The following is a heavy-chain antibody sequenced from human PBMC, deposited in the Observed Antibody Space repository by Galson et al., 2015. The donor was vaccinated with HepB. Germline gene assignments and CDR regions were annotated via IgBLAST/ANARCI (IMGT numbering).Heavy chain of an antibody. Sequence: ETLSLTCAVYGGSFSGYYWSWIRQPPGKGLEWIGEINHSGSTNYNPSLKSRVTISVDTSKNQFSLKLSSVTAADTAVYYCARSSFLWSYGYVGYWGQGTLVTVSS. CDR2: INHSGST. J-gene: IGHJ4*02. CDR3: ARSSFLWSYGYVGY. D-gene: IGHD5-18*01. CDR1: GGSFSGYY. V-gene: IGHV4-34*01.